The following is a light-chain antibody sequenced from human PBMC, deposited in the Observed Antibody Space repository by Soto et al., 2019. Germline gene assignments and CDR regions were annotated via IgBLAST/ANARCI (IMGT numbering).Light chain of an antibody. V-gene: IGKV3-20*01. Sequence: VTTQTPLSLSVAPGQPSTLSCRASQSVSSYLAWYQQKPRQAPRLLIHDASNRATGIPDRFSGSGSGTDFTLTISRLEPEDFAVYYCQQYGSSGTFGQGTKVDIK. CDR1: QSVSSY. CDR2: DAS. CDR3: QQYGSSGT. J-gene: IGKJ1*01.